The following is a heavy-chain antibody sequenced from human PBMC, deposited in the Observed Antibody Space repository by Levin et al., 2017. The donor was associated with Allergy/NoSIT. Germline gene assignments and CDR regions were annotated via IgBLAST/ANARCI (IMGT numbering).Heavy chain of an antibody. D-gene: IGHD3-10*01. V-gene: IGHV4-59*01. CDR3: AREVLGGQGYYFDY. CDR1: GGSISSYY. J-gene: IGHJ4*02. CDR2: IYYSGST. Sequence: PSETLSLTCTVSGGSISSYYWSWIRQPPGKGLEWIGYIYYSGSTNYNPSLKSRVTISVDTSKNQFSLKLSSVTAADTAVYYCAREVLGGQGYYFDYWGQGTLVTVSS.